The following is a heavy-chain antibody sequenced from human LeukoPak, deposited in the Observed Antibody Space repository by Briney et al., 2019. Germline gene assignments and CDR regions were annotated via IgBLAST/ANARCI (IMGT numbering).Heavy chain of an antibody. J-gene: IGHJ5*02. D-gene: IGHD3-22*01. CDR3: ARRPSGYYYDSSGYYYRFDP. CDR2: INHSGST. CDR1: GGSFSGYY. V-gene: IGHV4-34*01. Sequence: SETLSLTCAVYGGSFSGYYWSWIRQPPGKGLEWIGEINHSGSTNYNPSLKSRVTISVDTSKNQFSLKLSSVTAADTAVYYCARRPSGYYYDSSGYYYRFDPWGQGTLVTVSS.